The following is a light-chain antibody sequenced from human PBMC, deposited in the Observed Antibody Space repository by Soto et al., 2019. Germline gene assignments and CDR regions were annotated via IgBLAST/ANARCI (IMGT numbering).Light chain of an antibody. CDR3: QQYNSYSRT. J-gene: IGKJ1*01. CDR2: KAS. Sequence: DIQMTQSPSTLSASVGDRVTITCRASQSIITSLAWYQQKPVKAPKLLIYKASSLQSGVPSRFSGSGSGTESTLTISSLQPDDFATYYCQQYNSYSRTFGQGTKVDIK. CDR1: QSIITS. V-gene: IGKV1-5*03.